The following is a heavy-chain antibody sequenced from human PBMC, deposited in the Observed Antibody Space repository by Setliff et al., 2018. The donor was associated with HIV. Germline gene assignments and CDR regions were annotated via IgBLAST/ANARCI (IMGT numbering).Heavy chain of an antibody. CDR1: GGSISSDY. CDR2: VYHSGST. V-gene: IGHV4-59*08. Sequence: SETLSLTCTVSGGSISSDYWSWIRQPPGKGLEWIGYVYHSGSTNYNPSLKSRVTISVDTWENEVSLKLSSVTAADTAIYYCARGDQLGLDIWGQGTKVTVSS. J-gene: IGHJ3*02. CDR3: ARGDQLGLDI. D-gene: IGHD3-10*01.